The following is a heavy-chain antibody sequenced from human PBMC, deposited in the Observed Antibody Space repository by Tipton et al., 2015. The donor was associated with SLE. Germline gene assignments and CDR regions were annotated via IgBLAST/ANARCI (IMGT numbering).Heavy chain of an antibody. CDR2: LYTSGST. Sequence: GLVKPSETLSLTCTVSGGSISNHHWSWIRQSAGNRLEWIGRLYTSGSTNYSPSLKSRVTISVDTSKNQFSLKLSSVTAADTAVYYCAMDTSTWLRFDHWGRGTLVSVSS. CDR1: GGSISNHH. D-gene: IGHD6-13*01. J-gene: IGHJ4*02. CDR3: AMDTSTWLRFDH. V-gene: IGHV4-4*07.